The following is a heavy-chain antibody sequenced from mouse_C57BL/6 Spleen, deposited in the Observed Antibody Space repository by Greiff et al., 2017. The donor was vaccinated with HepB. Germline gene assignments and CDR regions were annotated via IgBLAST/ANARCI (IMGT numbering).Heavy chain of an antibody. Sequence: EVQLQQSGPELVKPGASVKISCKASGYSFTGYYMHWVKQSHGNILDWIGYIYPYNGVSSYNQKFKGKATLTVDKSSSTAYMELRSLTSEDSAVYYCARGNYYGSSYVDYFDYWGQGTTLTVSS. CDR2: IYPYNGVS. D-gene: IGHD1-1*01. CDR1: GYSFTGYY. J-gene: IGHJ2*01. V-gene: IGHV1-31*01. CDR3: ARGNYYGSSYVDYFDY.